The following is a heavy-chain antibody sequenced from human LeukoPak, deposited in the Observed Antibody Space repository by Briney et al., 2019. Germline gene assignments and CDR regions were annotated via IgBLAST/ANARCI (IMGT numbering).Heavy chain of an antibody. V-gene: IGHV3-30-3*01. Sequence: QPGGSLRLSCAASGFTFSSYAMSWVRQAPGKGLEWVAVISYDGSNKYYADSVKGRFTISRDNSKNTLYLQMNSLRAEDTAVYYCARADIVVVPAAPDYWGQGTLVTVSS. CDR3: ARADIVVVPAAPDY. J-gene: IGHJ4*02. CDR2: ISYDGSNK. CDR1: GFTFSSYA. D-gene: IGHD2-2*01.